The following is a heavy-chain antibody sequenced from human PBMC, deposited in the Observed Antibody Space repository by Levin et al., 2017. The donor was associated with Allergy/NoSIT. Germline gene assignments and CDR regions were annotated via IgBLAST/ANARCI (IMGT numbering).Heavy chain of an antibody. CDR2: INWSGGST. Sequence: GGSLRLSCAASGFTFDDYGMSWVRQAPGKGLEWVSGINWSGGSTSYADSVKGPFTISRDNAKNSLYLQMNSLRAEDTALYHCARDRHDTIFGVDYYYMDVWGKGTTVTVFS. CDR1: GFTFDDYG. CDR3: ARDRHDTIFGVDYYYMDV. D-gene: IGHD3-3*01. V-gene: IGHV3-20*01. J-gene: IGHJ6*03.